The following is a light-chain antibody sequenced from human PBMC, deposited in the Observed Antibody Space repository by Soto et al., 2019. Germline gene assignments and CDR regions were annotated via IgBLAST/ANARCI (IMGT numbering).Light chain of an antibody. CDR2: NVG. CDR1: SSDVGGYNY. V-gene: IGLV2-11*01. Sequence: QSALTQLRSVSGSPGQSVTISCTGTSSDVGGYNYXSWYQQYPGKAPKLIIYNVGTRRLGVNGRFSGSKSGNTASLSISWLQAEDEAQYYCCSYADSYAFVFGSGTKVT. J-gene: IGLJ1*01. CDR3: CSYADSYAFV.